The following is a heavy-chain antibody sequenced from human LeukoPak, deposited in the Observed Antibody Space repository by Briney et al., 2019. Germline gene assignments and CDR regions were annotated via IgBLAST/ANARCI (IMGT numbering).Heavy chain of an antibody. V-gene: IGHV3-23*01. CDR3: AKDGLRGYDFDS. CDR1: GFTFGTYA. J-gene: IGHJ5*01. CDR2: ISNAAGTT. Sequence: GGSLRLSCATSGFTFGTYAMSWVRQGPGKGLEWVARISNAAGTTNYADSVRGRFTISGDNSQNTLYLQMSSLRVEDTAEYYCAKDGLRGYDFDSWGQGTLVIVSS. D-gene: IGHD5-12*01.